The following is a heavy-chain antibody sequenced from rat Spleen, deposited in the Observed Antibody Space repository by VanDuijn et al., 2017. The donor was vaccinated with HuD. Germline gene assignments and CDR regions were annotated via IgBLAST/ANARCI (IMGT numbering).Heavy chain of an antibody. CDR3: AREGKLGVRGYYFDY. CDR2: IWTGGST. V-gene: IGHV2S63*01. J-gene: IGHJ2*01. CDR1: GFSLITNG. D-gene: IGHD5-1*01. Sequence: VQLKESGPGLVQPSQTLSLTCTVSGFSLITNGVSWVRQPPGKGLEWMGVIWTGGSTAYNSLLKSRLTISRDTSKSQVFLKMNSLQTEDTATYYCAREGKLGVRGYYFDYWGQGVMVTVSS.